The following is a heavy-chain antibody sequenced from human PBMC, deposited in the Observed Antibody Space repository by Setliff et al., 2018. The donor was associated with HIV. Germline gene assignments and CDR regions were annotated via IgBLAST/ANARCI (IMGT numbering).Heavy chain of an antibody. V-gene: IGHV3-23*01. CDR2: ISGSGGST. CDR3: ARDGISGGAYPPYYFDY. Sequence: GESLKISCAASGFTFNSYAMSWVRQAPGKGLEWVSVISGSGGSTFYADSVKGRFTISRDNSKNTLYLQMNGLRVDDTAVYYCARDGISGGAYPPYYFDYWGHGTLVTVSS. J-gene: IGHJ4*01. CDR1: GFTFNSYA. D-gene: IGHD2-15*01.